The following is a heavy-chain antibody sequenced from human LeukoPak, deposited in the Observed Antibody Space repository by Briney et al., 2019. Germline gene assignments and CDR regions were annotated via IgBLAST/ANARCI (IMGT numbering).Heavy chain of an antibody. J-gene: IGHJ4*02. Sequence: GGSLRLSCAASGFTFSSYGMHWVRQAPGKGLEWVAFVRSDGGIKYYADSVKGRFTISRDNSRTTVYLQMNSLRAEDTAVYHCAKDLPAAYFDYWGQGTLVTVSS. CDR2: VRSDGGIK. CDR1: GFTFSSYG. CDR3: AKDLPAAYFDY. V-gene: IGHV3-30*02. D-gene: IGHD2-2*01.